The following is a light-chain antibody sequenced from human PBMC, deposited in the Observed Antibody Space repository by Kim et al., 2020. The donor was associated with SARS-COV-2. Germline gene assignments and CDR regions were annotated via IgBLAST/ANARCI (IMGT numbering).Light chain of an antibody. CDR3: QQYSTSPLT. Sequence: SPGEGVTLSCRASQSVSSNFLAWYQQKPGQAPRLLVYGASTRAAGIPDRFSGSGSGTDFTLTTSSLEPDDFAVYYCQQYSTSPLTFGGGTKVDIK. CDR2: GAS. V-gene: IGKV3-20*01. J-gene: IGKJ4*01. CDR1: QSVSSNF.